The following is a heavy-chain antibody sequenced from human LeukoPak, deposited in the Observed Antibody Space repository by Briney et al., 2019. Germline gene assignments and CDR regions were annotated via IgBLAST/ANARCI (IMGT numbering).Heavy chain of an antibody. Sequence: PSETLSLTCAVYGGSFSGYYWSWIRQPPGKGLEWIGEINHSGSTNYNPFLKSRVTISVDTSKNQFSLKLSSVTAADTAVYYCARGRRGGYCSGGSCYSRNNWFDPWGQGTLVPVSS. CDR3: ARGRRGGYCSGGSCYSRNNWFDP. CDR1: GGSFSGYY. V-gene: IGHV4-34*01. CDR2: INHSGST. J-gene: IGHJ5*02. D-gene: IGHD2-15*01.